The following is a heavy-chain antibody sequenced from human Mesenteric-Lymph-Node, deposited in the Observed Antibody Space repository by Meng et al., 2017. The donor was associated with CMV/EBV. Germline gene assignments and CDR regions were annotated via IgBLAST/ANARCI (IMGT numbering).Heavy chain of an antibody. J-gene: IGHJ4*02. Sequence: SFSAPGGPFRHFPISSVRQAPGQGLEWMGGIIPIFGTATYAQKFQGRVTITTDESTSTPYMELSSLRSEDTAVYYCARVAHDLYFDYWGQGTLVTVSS. CDR3: ARVAHDLYFDY. D-gene: IGHD2-21*02. V-gene: IGHV1-69*05. CDR2: IIPIFGTA. CDR1: GGPFRHFP.